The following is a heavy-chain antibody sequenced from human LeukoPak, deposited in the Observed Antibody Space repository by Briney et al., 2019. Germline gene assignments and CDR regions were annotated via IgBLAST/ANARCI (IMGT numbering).Heavy chain of an antibody. CDR3: AKDSGQWLVRHDAFDL. CDR2: INPDTGVT. Sequence: GASVKVSCKASGYSFTGYYIHWVRQAAGQGLEWMGWINPDTGVTKFAQKFQGRVTMTRDTSISTDYMELIRLRPDDTAMYYCAKDSGQWLVRHDAFDLWGRGTMVTVSS. CDR1: GYSFTGYY. J-gene: IGHJ3*01. D-gene: IGHD6-19*01. V-gene: IGHV1-2*02.